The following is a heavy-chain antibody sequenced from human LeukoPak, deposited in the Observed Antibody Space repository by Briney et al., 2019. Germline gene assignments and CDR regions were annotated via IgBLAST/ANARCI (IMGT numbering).Heavy chain of an antibody. CDR1: GFTLSSHW. D-gene: IGHD3-3*01. J-gene: IGHJ4*02. CDR2: IESDGSRT. V-gene: IGHV3-74*01. CDR3: ARLVPERFFQLNPEGYYDY. Sequence: PGGSLRLSCAASGFTLSSHWMYWVRQVPGKGLEWVSRIESDGSRTRYADSVKGRFTISRDNAKNTLDLQMNSLRAEDTAVYYCARLVPERFFQLNPEGYYDYWGQGTLVTVSS.